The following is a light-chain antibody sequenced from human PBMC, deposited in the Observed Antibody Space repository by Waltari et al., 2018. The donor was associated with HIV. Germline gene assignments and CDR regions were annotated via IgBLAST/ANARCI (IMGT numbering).Light chain of an antibody. CDR2: KNY. CDR3: VGWDGSLSGYV. Sequence: QSVLTQPPSASGTPGQTVTISCSGSSSNIGNDNVYWYQQLPGMTPKLLIYKNYQRPSGVPDRFAGSKSGTSASLAISGLRSKDEADYYCVGWDGSLSGYVFGAGTTVTVL. V-gene: IGLV1-47*01. J-gene: IGLJ1*01. CDR1: SSNIGNDN.